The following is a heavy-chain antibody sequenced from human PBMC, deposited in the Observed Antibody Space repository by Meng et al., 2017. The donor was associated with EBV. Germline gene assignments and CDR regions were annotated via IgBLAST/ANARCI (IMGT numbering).Heavy chain of an antibody. CDR2: FLPILGAA. V-gene: IGHV1-69*06. J-gene: IGHJ5*02. D-gene: IGHD6-19*01. CDR3: ARDGIAVPGGSNWFDP. CDR1: GDIFTNLA. Sequence: QVQLVQSGAEGKKPGSSEKVSCKASGDIFTNLAFTWVRQVPGKGLEWMGGFLPILGAANYAQKFQGRLTITADKSTTTAFMELRSLRVDDTAVYFCARDGIAVPGGSNWFDPWGQGTLVTVS.